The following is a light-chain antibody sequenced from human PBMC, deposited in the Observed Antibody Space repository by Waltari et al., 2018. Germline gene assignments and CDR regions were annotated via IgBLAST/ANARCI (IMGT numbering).Light chain of an antibody. CDR2: DAS. CDR3: QQRSNWPMVT. CDR1: QSVSSY. J-gene: IGKJ3*01. V-gene: IGKV3-11*01. Sequence: EIVLTQSPATLSLSPGERATLSCRASQSVSSYLAWYQQKPGQAPRLLIYDASNSATGIPARFSGSGSGTDSTLTISSLEPEDFAVYYCQQRSNWPMVTFGPGTKVDIK.